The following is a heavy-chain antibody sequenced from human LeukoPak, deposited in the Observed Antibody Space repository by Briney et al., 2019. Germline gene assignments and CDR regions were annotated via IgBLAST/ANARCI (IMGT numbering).Heavy chain of an antibody. CDR3: ARRGRAQGPLSL. Sequence: PSETLSLTCTVSGGSITSFYWSWIRQPPGKGLEWIGYIYYSGSTNYNPSLKSRVTISVDTSKKQFSLNLSSVTAADTAVYYCARRGRAQGPLSLWGQGTMVTVSS. J-gene: IGHJ3*01. CDR1: GGSITSFY. V-gene: IGHV4-59*01. D-gene: IGHD2-15*01. CDR2: IYYSGST.